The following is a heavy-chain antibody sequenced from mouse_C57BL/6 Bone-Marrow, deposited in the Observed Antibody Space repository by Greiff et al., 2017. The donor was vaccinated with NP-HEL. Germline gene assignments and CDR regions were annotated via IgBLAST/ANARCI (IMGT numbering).Heavy chain of an antibody. CDR3: ARPYFDY. CDR1: GYTFTDYY. J-gene: IGHJ2*01. Sequence: LVEPGASVKMSCKASGYTFTDYYMNWVKQSHGKSLEWIGVINPYNGGTSYNQKFKGKATLTVDKSSSTAYMELNSLTSEDSAVYYCARPYFDYWGQGTTLTVSS. V-gene: IGHV1-19*01. CDR2: INPYNGGT.